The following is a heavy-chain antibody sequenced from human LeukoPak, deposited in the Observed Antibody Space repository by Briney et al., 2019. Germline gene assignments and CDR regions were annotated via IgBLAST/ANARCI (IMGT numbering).Heavy chain of an antibody. Sequence: GGSLRLSCAAFGFTVSSNYMSWVRQAPGKGLEWVSVIFGGGGTYYGDSVRGRFTISRDNSKNTLYLQMNSLRAEDTAVYYCASRPGAWYGEDFWGQGTLVTVSS. J-gene: IGHJ4*02. V-gene: IGHV3-53*01. CDR3: ASRPGAWYGEDF. CDR2: IFGGGGT. D-gene: IGHD3-10*01. CDR1: GFTVSSNY.